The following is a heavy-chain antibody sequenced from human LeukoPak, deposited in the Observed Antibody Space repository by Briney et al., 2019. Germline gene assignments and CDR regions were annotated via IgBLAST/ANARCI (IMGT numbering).Heavy chain of an antibody. V-gene: IGHV1-46*01. CDR3: ARGIPSHFDFWSGYLFDY. J-gene: IGHJ4*02. CDR1: GYTFTSYY. D-gene: IGHD3-3*01. CDR2: INPSGGST. Sequence: HGASVKVSCKASGYTFTSYYMHWVRQAPGQGLEWVGIINPSGGSTNYAQKFQGRVNMTRDTSTSIVYMELRSLGSEDTAVYYCARGIPSHFDFWSGYLFDYWGQGTLVTVSS.